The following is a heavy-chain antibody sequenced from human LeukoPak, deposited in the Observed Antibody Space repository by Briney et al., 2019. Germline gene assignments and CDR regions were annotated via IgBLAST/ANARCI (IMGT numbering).Heavy chain of an antibody. D-gene: IGHD4-11*01. J-gene: IGHJ6*03. CDR2: IYHSGST. CDR1: GGSFSGYY. V-gene: IGHV4-38-2*01. CDR3: ARTDDYSPDYYYMDV. Sequence: KTSETLSLTCAVYGGSFSGYYWGWIRQPPGKGLEWIGSIYHSGSTYYNPSLKSRVTISVDTSKNQFSLKLSYVTAADTAVYYCARTDDYSPDYYYMDVWGKGTTVTVSS.